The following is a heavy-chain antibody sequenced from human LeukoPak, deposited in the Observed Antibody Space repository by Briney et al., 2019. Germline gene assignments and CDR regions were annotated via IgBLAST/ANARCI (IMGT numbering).Heavy chain of an antibody. CDR1: GFTFSSYW. D-gene: IGHD3-22*01. J-gene: IGHJ3*02. CDR3: ARGLFLSGYLDAFDM. CDR2: INSDGSST. Sequence: GESLRLSCAASGFTFSSYWMHWVRQAPGKGLVWVSRINSDGSSTSYADSVKGRFTISRDNAKNTLYLQMNSLRAEDTAVYYCARGLFLSGYLDAFDMWGQGTVVTVSS. V-gene: IGHV3-74*01.